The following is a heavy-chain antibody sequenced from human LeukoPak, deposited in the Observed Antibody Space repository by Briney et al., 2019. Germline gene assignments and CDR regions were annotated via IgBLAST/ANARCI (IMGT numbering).Heavy chain of an antibody. Sequence: ASVKVSCKASGYTFTGYYIHWVRQAPGQGLEWMGWISPNSGDTNSAQKFQGRVTMTRDTSITTTYMELSRLTSDDTAVFYCARRHLSGAFDIRGQGTMVTVSS. CDR1: GYTFTGYY. J-gene: IGHJ3*02. V-gene: IGHV1-2*02. CDR2: ISPNSGDT. D-gene: IGHD1-26*01. CDR3: ARRHLSGAFDI.